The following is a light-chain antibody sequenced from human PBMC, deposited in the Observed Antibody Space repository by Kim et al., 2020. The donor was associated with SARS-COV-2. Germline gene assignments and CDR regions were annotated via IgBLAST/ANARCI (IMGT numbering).Light chain of an antibody. CDR3: SSYTSSSTLRWV. J-gene: IGLJ3*02. Sequence: ITISCTGTSSGVGGYNYVSWYQQHPGKAPKLMIYDVSNRPSGVSNRFSGSKSGNTASLTISGLQAEDEADYYCSSYTSSSTLRWVFGGGTQLTVL. CDR2: DVS. V-gene: IGLV2-14*03. CDR1: SSGVGGYNY.